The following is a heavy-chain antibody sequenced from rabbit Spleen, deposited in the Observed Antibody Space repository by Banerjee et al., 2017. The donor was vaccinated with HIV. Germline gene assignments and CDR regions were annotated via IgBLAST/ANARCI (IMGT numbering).Heavy chain of an antibody. V-gene: IGHV1S45*01. CDR2: IYAGSSDST. CDR3: ARDLVAAIGWNFNL. Sequence: QEQLKESGGGLVQPGGSLKLSCKASGFDFSSRYCVCWVRQAPGKGLEWIACIYAGSSDSTYYASWAKGRFTISVTSSTTVTLQMTSLTVADTATYFCARDLVAAIGWNFNLWGQGTLVTVS. J-gene: IGHJ4*01. D-gene: IGHD5-1*01. CDR1: GFDFSSRYC.